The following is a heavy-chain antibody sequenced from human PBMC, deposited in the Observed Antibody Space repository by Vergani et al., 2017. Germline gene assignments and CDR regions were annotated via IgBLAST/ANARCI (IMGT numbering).Heavy chain of an antibody. CDR3: ARGIAAAGPLYYYYMDV. D-gene: IGHD6-13*01. J-gene: IGHJ6*03. V-gene: IGHV4-61*02. CDR2: IYTSGST. Sequence: QVQLQESGPGLVKPSQTLSLTCTVSGGSISSGSYYWSWIRQPAGKGLEWIGRIYTSGSTNYNPSLKSRVTISVDKSKNQFSLKLSSVTAADTAVYYCARGIAAAGPLYYYYMDVWGKGTTVTVSS. CDR1: GGSISSGSYY.